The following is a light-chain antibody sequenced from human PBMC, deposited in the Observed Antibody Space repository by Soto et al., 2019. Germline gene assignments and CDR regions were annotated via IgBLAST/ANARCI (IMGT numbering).Light chain of an antibody. CDR2: DVS. V-gene: IGLV2-11*01. CDR1: SSDVGGYNY. CDR3: CSYAGSYTVV. Sequence: QSALTQPRSVSGSPGQSVTISCTGTSSDVGGYNYVSWYQQHPGKAPKLMIYDVSKRPSGVPDRFSGSKSGNTAYLTISGLEYEDEADYYCCSYAGSYTVVFGGGTKLTVL. J-gene: IGLJ3*02.